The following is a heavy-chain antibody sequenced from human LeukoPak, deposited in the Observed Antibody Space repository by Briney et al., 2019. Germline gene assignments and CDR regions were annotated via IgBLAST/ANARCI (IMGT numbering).Heavy chain of an antibody. D-gene: IGHD1-26*01. CDR1: GFTFSSYA. J-gene: IGHJ4*02. Sequence: GGSLRLSCAASGFTFSSYAMHWVRQAPGKGLEWVAVISYDGSNKYYADSVKGRFTISSDNSKNTLYLQMNSLRAEDTAVYYCARDQWELPLDYWGQGTLVTVSS. CDR2: ISYDGSNK. V-gene: IGHV3-30-3*01. CDR3: ARDQWELPLDY.